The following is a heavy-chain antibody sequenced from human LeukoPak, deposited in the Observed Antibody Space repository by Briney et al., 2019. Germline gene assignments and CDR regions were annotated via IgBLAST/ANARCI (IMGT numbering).Heavy chain of an antibody. CDR1: GGSLNDYL. CDR2: VGHTGTT. Sequence: PSETLSLTCAVYGGSLNDYLWSWIRQPLGQGLEWIGEVGHTGTTNYNPSLRSRVTISVDTSKNQFSLKSTSVTAADTAVYFCARELISSRAAFDTWGQGTVVTVSS. J-gene: IGHJ3*02. CDR3: ARELISSRAAFDT. D-gene: IGHD3-10*01. V-gene: IGHV4-34*01.